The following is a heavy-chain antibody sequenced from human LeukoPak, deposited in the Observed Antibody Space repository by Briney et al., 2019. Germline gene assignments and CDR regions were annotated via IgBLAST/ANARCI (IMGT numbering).Heavy chain of an antibody. Sequence: GGSLRLSWAASGFTFGAYWMPWVRQAPGKGLVWAARLNSDGSTTDYADSVRGRFTISRDNARNTLYLQMNSLRADDTAVYYCARAGQYRFDYWGQGTLVTVSS. CDR3: ARAGQYRFDY. J-gene: IGHJ4*02. CDR2: LNSDGSTT. CDR1: GFTFGAYW. V-gene: IGHV3-74*01. D-gene: IGHD2-2*01.